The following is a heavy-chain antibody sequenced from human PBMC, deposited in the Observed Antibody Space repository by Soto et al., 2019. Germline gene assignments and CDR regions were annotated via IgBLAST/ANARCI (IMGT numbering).Heavy chain of an antibody. J-gene: IGHJ3*02. CDR1: GFTFSSYW. V-gene: IGHV3-74*01. Sequence: GGSLRLSCVASGFTFSSYWMHWVRQAPGKGLVWVSRINSDGSSTSYADSVKGRFTISRDNAKNTLYLQMNSLRAEDTAVYYCARVIDSRDAFDIWGQGTMVTVSS. D-gene: IGHD3-22*01. CDR2: INSDGSST. CDR3: ARVIDSRDAFDI.